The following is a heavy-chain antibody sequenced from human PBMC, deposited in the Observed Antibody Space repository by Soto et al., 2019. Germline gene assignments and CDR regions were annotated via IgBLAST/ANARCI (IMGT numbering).Heavy chain of an antibody. V-gene: IGHV4-39*01. Sequence: PSETLSLTCTVSGGSVSSSPYYWVWIRQPPGKGLEYIGNIYYGGSTYYSPSLKSRVTISVDTSTNQFSLKLSSVTAADTAVYYCARARGFNYGYCDYWGRGTLVTVSS. D-gene: IGHD5-18*01. CDR3: ARARGFNYGYCDY. CDR2: IYYGGST. J-gene: IGHJ4*02. CDR1: GGSVSSSPYY.